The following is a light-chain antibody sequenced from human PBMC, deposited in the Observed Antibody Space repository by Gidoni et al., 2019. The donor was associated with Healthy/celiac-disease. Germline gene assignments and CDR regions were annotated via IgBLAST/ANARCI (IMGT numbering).Light chain of an antibody. CDR2: ASS. V-gene: IGKV1-39*01. CDR1: QSISSY. CDR3: QQSYSTPPT. J-gene: IGKJ1*01. Sequence: DIQMTQSPSSLSASVGDRVTITCRASQSISSYLNWYQKKPGKAPKLLIYASSSLQSGVPSRFSGSGSGTDFTLNISSLQPEDFATYYGQQSYSTPPTFGQGTKVEIK.